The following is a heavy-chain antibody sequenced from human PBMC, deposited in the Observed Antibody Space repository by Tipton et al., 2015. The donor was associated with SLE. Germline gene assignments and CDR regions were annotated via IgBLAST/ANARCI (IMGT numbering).Heavy chain of an antibody. CDR1: GGSFSNYD. J-gene: IGHJ4*02. Sequence: QLVQSGAEVKKPGSSVKVSCKASGGSFSNYDINWVRQAPGQGLEWLGGIIPVFGTAEYEKKFQGRITITADESSSTAYMELSSLRSEDTAVYYCARGSSSWVKYFDYWGQGTLVTVSS. V-gene: IGHV1-69*01. D-gene: IGHD6-6*01. CDR2: IIPVFGTA. CDR3: ARGSSSWVKYFDY.